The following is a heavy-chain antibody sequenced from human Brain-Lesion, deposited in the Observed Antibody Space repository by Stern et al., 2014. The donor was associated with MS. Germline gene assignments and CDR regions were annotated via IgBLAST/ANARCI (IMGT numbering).Heavy chain of an antibody. CDR2: INPNTGGT. CDR1: GYIFTGYY. Sequence: QVQLVQSGAEVKKPGASVKVSCKTSGYIFTGYYIHWVRQAPGQGLEWMAWINPNTGGTKYAQEFQGRVTVSRDTSISTAYVELSSLTSDDTAVYYCARDQRGITIFGVVTDYYYLGMDVWGQGTTVTVSS. CDR3: ARDQRGITIFGVVTDYYYLGMDV. J-gene: IGHJ6*02. V-gene: IGHV1-2*02. D-gene: IGHD3-3*01.